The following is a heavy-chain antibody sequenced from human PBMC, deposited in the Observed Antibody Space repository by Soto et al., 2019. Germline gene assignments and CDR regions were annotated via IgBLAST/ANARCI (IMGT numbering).Heavy chain of an antibody. CDR1: GFTFSSYS. Sequence: GGSLRLSCAASGFTFSSYSMNWVRQAPGKGLEWVSSISSSSSYIYYADSVKGRFTISRDNAKNSLYLQMNSLRAEDTAVYYCARDREQQLAYNWFDPWGQGTLVTVSS. J-gene: IGHJ5*02. CDR3: ARDREQQLAYNWFDP. CDR2: ISSSSSYI. V-gene: IGHV3-21*01. D-gene: IGHD6-13*01.